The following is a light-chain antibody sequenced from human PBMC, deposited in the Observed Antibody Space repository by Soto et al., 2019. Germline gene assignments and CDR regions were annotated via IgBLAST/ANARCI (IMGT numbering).Light chain of an antibody. J-gene: IGKJ4*01. CDR2: DAS. CDR1: QGISSW. V-gene: IGKV1-12*01. Sequence: DVQMNQSPSSVSSSVVDRFTVTFLASQGISSWLAWYKQTLGKAPNXXSYDASTLQSGVPSRFRGSGSGTDFTLTISSLQPEDFATYYCQQANSFPLTFGGGTKVDIK. CDR3: QQANSFPLT.